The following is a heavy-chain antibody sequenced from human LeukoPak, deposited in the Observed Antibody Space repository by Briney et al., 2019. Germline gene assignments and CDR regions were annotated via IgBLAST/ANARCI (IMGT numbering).Heavy chain of an antibody. V-gene: IGHV3-21*01. CDR1: GFTFSSYS. Sequence: GGSLRLSCAASGFTFSSYSMMWVRQAPGKGLEWVSSISSSSSYIYYADSVKGRFTISRDNAKNSLYLQMNSLRAEDTAVYYCAREDCSSTSCLFDYWGQGTLVTVSS. CDR2: ISSSSSYI. D-gene: IGHD2-2*01. J-gene: IGHJ4*02. CDR3: AREDCSSTSCLFDY.